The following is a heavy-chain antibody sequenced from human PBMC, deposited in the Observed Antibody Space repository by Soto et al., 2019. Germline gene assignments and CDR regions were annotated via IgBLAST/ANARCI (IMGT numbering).Heavy chain of an antibody. J-gene: IGHJ4*02. CDR3: AREVPGSGWTNFDY. D-gene: IGHD6-19*01. Sequence: NPGGSLRLSCAASGFTFGSYSMNWVRQAPGKGLEWVSSISSSSSYIYYADSLKGRFTISRDDAKNSLYLQMNSLRAEDTAIYYCAREVPGSGWTNFDYWGQGTLVTVSS. CDR1: GFTFGSYS. V-gene: IGHV3-21*01. CDR2: ISSSSSYI.